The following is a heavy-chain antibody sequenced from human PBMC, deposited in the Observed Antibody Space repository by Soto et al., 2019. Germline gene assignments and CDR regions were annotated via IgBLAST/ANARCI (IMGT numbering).Heavy chain of an antibody. CDR1: GGSFSGYC. CDR3: ERGRLRFTQGLEGFDP. Sequence: QVQLQQWGAGLLNPSETLSLTCAVYGGSFSGYCWSWIRHRPVKGLEWMGEINHSGSTNYNSSLKSRVSLSVDTSKNQFSLKLSSVIAADTAVYYCERGRLRFTQGLEGFDPWGQGTLVTVSS. CDR2: INHSGST. D-gene: IGHD3-3*01. J-gene: IGHJ5*02. V-gene: IGHV4-34*01.